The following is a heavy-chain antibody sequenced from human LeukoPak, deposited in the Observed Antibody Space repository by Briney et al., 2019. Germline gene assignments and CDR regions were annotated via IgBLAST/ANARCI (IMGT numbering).Heavy chain of an antibody. V-gene: IGHV3-48*01. Sequence: GGSLRLSCAASGFTSSSYSMNWVRQAPGKGLEWVSYISSSSSTIYYADSVKGRFTISRDNAKNSLYLQMNSLRAEDTAVYYCARGDLWFGESGPYYYYYMDVWGKGTTVTVSS. J-gene: IGHJ6*03. CDR3: ARGDLWFGESGPYYYYYMDV. CDR2: ISSSSSTI. CDR1: GFTSSSYS. D-gene: IGHD3-10*01.